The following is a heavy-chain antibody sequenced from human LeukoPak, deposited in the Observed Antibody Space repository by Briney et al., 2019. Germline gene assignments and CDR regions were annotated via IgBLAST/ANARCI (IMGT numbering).Heavy chain of an antibody. V-gene: IGHV3-48*02. CDR2: IGSSGSPI. CDR3: ARGFGSSWFYG. CDR1: GFSFSSEN. Sequence: GGSLRLSCAASGFSFSSENMHWVRQAPQKGLEWLSFIGSSGSPIVYADSVKGRFISSRDNAKNSVFLEMNGLRDDDTGVYYCARGFGSSWFYGWGQGTLVTVSS. D-gene: IGHD6-13*01. J-gene: IGHJ4*02.